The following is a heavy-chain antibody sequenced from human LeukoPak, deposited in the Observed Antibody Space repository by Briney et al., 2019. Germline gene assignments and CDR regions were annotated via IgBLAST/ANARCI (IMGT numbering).Heavy chain of an antibody. Sequence: GGSLRLSCAASGFTFSSYSMNWVRQAPGKGLEWVSSISSSSSYIYYADSVKGRFTISRDNAKNSLYLQMNSLRAEDTAVYYCARGNYYDSSGYWTPDCWGQGTLVTVSS. CDR2: ISSSSSYI. J-gene: IGHJ4*02. CDR3: ARGNYYDSSGYWTPDC. D-gene: IGHD3-22*01. CDR1: GFTFSSYS. V-gene: IGHV3-21*01.